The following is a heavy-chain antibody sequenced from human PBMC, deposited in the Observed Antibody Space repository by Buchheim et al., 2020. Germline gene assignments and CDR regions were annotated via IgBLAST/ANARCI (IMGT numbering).Heavy chain of an antibody. D-gene: IGHD1-26*01. Sequence: QVQLVESGGGVVQPGRSLRLSCAASGFTFSSYGMHWVRQAPGKGLEWVAVISYDGSNKYYADSVKGRFTISRDNSKNTLYLQMNSLRAEDTAVYYCAKDLKWELPLYYYYGMDVWGQGTT. CDR3: AKDLKWELPLYYYYGMDV. CDR1: GFTFSSYG. J-gene: IGHJ6*02. V-gene: IGHV3-30*18. CDR2: ISYDGSNK.